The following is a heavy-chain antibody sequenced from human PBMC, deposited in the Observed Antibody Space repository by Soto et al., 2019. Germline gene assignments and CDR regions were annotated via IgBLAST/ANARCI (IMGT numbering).Heavy chain of an antibody. Sequence: EVQLLESGGGLVQPGGSLRLACAASGFTFSDYVMNWVRQGPGKGLEWVSTIGRGDDKYYADSVKGRFTISRDNSQNKLLLQMNRLRAESTAQYLCAKDGTTSGQHYNGMDVWGQGTTVTVSS. V-gene: IGHV3-23*01. J-gene: IGHJ6*02. CDR3: AKDGTTSGQHYNGMDV. CDR1: GFTFSDYV. CDR2: IGRGDDK. D-gene: IGHD2-15*01.